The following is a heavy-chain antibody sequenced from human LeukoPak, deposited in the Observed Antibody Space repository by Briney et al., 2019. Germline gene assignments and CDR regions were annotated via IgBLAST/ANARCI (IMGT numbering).Heavy chain of an antibody. Sequence: GSLKLSCAASGFTVSSNYMSWVRQAPGKGLEWVSVIYSGGSTYYADSVKGRFTISRDNSKNTLYLQMNSLRAEDTAVYYCASQPYYYFDYWGQGTLVTVSS. J-gene: IGHJ4*02. V-gene: IGHV3-66*04. D-gene: IGHD3-10*01. CDR2: IYSGGST. CDR3: ASQPYYYFDY. CDR1: GFTVSSNY.